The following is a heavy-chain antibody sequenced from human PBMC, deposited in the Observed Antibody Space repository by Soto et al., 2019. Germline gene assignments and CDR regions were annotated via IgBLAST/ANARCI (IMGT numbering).Heavy chain of an antibody. CDR1: GFTFSSYG. J-gene: IGHJ5*02. CDR3: ARDSLRIFHTSNWFDP. V-gene: IGHV3-33*01. Sequence: GGSLRLSCAASGFTFSSYGMHWVRQAPGKGLEWVAVIWYDGSNKYYADSVKGRFTISRDNSKNTLYLQMNSLRAEDTAVYYCARDSLRIFHTSNWFDPWGQGTLVTVSS. CDR2: IWYDGSNK. D-gene: IGHD2-15*01.